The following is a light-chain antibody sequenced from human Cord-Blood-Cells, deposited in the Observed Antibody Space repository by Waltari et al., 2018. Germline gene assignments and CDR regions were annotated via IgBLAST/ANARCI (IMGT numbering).Light chain of an antibody. V-gene: IGLV2-8*01. CDR2: EAS. CDR3: SSYAGSNNYV. CDR1: SSDVGGYNY. Sequence: QSALTQPPSASGSPGQSVTISCTGTSSDVGGYNYVSWYQQHPGKAPKLMIYEASQRPSGVPDRFSGSKSGNTASLTGSGLQAEDEADYYCSSYAGSNNYVFGTGTKVTVL. J-gene: IGLJ1*01.